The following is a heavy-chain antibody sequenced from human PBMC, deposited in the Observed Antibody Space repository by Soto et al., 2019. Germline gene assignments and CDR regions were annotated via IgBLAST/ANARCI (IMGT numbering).Heavy chain of an antibody. CDR2: INHSGST. CDR1: GGSFSGYY. V-gene: IGHV4-34*01. D-gene: IGHD3-16*01. CDR3: ARGATLDYDYIWGSPNAFDI. J-gene: IGHJ3*02. Sequence: QVQLQQWGAGLLKPSETLSLTCAVYGGSFSGYYWSWIRQPPRKGLAWIGEINHSGSTNYNPSLNSQVPISVIPTKNQVPLRLSSVSAADTAVYYCARGATLDYDYIWGSPNAFDIWGQGTMVTVSS.